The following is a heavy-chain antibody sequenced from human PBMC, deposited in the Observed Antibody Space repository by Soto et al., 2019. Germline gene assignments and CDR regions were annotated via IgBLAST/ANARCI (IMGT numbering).Heavy chain of an antibody. D-gene: IGHD6-19*01. V-gene: IGHV6-1*01. CDR1: GDSVSINRAA. Sequence: PSQTLSLTCAISGDSVSINRAAWNWIRQSPSRGLEWLGRTYYRSKWYNDYAVSVKSRITINPDTSKNQFSLQLNSVTPEDTAVYYSATAWGFRSGWYGSFSYWGQGTLVTVSS. CDR2: TYYRSKWYN. CDR3: ATAWGFRSGWYGSFSY. J-gene: IGHJ4*02.